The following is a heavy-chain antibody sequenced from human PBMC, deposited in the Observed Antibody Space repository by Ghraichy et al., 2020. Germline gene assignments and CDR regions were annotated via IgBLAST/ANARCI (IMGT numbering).Heavy chain of an antibody. CDR2: IYHSGST. CDR1: GGSINSGGYS. Sequence: SETLSLTCAVSGGSINSGGYSWSWIRQPPGKGLEWIGFIYHSGSTYYNPSLKSRATISLDRSNNQFSLKLTSVTAADTSVYYCASYNGSAYGAFQMWGQETLVTISS. D-gene: IGHD3-16*01. J-gene: IGHJ3*02. CDR3: ASYNGSAYGAFQM. V-gene: IGHV4-30-2*01.